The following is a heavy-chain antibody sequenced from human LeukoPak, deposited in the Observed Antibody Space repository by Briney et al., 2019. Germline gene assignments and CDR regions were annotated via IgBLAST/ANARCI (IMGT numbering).Heavy chain of an antibody. J-gene: IGHJ5*02. CDR2: IYHSGST. CDR1: GGSISSYY. V-gene: IGHV4-59*12. D-gene: IGHD6-13*01. Sequence: SETLSLTCTVSGGSISSYYWSWIRQPPGKGLEWIGYIYHSGSTYYNPSLKSRVTISVDRSKNQFSLKLSSVTAADTAVYYCAREIIRQQLDPNWFDPWGQGTLVTVSS. CDR3: AREIIRQQLDPNWFDP.